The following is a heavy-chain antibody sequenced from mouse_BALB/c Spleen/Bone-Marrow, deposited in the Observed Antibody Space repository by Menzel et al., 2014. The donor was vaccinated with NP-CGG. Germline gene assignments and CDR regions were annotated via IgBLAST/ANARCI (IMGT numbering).Heavy chain of an antibody. CDR3: ARGGTTATWYFDV. Sequence: EVQLQQSGAELVKPGASVKLSCTASGFNIKDTYMHWVKQRPEQDLEWIGRIDPANGNTKYDPKFQGKATITADTSSNTAYLQLSSLTSEDTAVYYCARGGTTATWYFDVWGAGTTVTVSS. J-gene: IGHJ1*01. D-gene: IGHD1-2*01. CDR2: IDPANGNT. V-gene: IGHV14-3*02. CDR1: GFNIKDTY.